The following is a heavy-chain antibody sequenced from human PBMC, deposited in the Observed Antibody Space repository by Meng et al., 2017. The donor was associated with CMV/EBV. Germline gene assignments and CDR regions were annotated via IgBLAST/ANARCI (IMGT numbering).Heavy chain of an antibody. CDR1: GGSVSSGSYY. CDR3: ARAATIFEYYGMDV. V-gene: IGHV4-61*01. D-gene: IGHD3-3*01. J-gene: IGHJ6*02. Sequence: SETLSLTCTVSGGSVSSGSYYWSWIRQPPGKGLEWIGYTYYSGSTNYNPSLKSRVTISVDTSKNQFSLKLSSVTAADTAVYYCARAATIFEYYGMDVWGQGTTVTVSS. CDR2: TYYSGST.